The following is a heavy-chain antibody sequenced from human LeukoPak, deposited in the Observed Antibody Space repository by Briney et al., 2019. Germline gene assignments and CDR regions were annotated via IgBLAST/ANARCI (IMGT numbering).Heavy chain of an antibody. D-gene: IGHD6-13*01. V-gene: IGHV4-34*01. J-gene: IGHJ4*02. CDR1: GRSFSGYY. CDR2: INHSGST. Sequence: PSETLSLTCAVYGRSFSGYYWSWIRQPPGKGLEWIGEINHSGSTNYNPSLKSRVTISVDTSKNQFSLKLSSVTAADTAVYYCARTFIAAAASEYYFDYWGQGTLVTVSS. CDR3: ARTFIAAAASEYYFDY.